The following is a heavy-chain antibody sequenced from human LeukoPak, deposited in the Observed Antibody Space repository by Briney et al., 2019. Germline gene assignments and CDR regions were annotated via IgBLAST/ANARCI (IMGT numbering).Heavy chain of an antibody. CDR3: ARDPYSSSWYIWFDP. V-gene: IGHV3-21*01. CDR1: GFTFSSYS. D-gene: IGHD6-13*01. Sequence: PGGSLRLSCAASGFTFSSYSMNWVRQAPGKGLEWVSSISSSSSYIYYADSVKGRFTISRDNAKNSLYLQMNSLRAEDTAVYYCARDPYSSSWYIWFDPWGQGTLVTVSS. J-gene: IGHJ5*02. CDR2: ISSSSSYI.